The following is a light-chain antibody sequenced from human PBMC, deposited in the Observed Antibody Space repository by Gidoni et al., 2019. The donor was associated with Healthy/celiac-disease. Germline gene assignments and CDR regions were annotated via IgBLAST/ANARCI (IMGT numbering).Light chain of an antibody. V-gene: IGKV4-1*01. J-gene: IGKJ2*04. Sequence: DIVMTQSPDSLAVSLGERATINCKSSQSVLYSSNNKNYLAWYQQKPGQPPKLLIYWASTRESGVPDRFSGSGSGTDFTLTISSLQAEDVAVYYCQQYYSTPPPMCSFGQGTKLEIK. CDR3: QQYYSTPPPMCS. CDR2: WAS. CDR1: QSVLYSSNNKNY.